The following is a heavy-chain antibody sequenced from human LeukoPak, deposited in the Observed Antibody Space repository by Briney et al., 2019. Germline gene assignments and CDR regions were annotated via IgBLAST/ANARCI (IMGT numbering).Heavy chain of an antibody. Sequence: SETLSLTCTVSGGSISSYYWSWIRQPPGKGLEWIGYIYYSGSTNYNPSLKSRVTISVDTSKNQFSLKLSSVTAADTAVHYCARDRDSSGWSDAFDIWGQGTMVTASS. CDR2: IYYSGST. J-gene: IGHJ3*02. CDR1: GGSISSYY. D-gene: IGHD6-19*01. V-gene: IGHV4-59*01. CDR3: ARDRDSSGWSDAFDI.